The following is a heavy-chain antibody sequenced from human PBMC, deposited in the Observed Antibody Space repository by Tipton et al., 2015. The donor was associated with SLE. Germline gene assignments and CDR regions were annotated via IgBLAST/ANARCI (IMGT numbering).Heavy chain of an antibody. J-gene: IGHJ4*02. Sequence: GSLRLSCAASGFTFTNYWMTWVRQAPGKGLERVANIKEDGREKFYVDSVKGRFTISRDNAKNSLYLQMNSLRADDTAVYYCARGGAYFDYWGQGTLVTVSS. CDR3: ARGGAYFDY. CDR2: IKEDGREK. D-gene: IGHD3-16*01. CDR1: GFTFTNYW. V-gene: IGHV3-7*01.